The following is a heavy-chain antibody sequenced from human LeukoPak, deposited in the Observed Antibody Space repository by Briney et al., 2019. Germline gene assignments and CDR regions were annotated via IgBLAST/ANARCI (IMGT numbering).Heavy chain of an antibody. Sequence: PSETLSLTRTVSGGSISPYYWTWIRQSPGKGLEWIGYIHHSGSTNYNPSLKSRVTISVDTSKNQFSLKLSSVTAADTAVYYCARESSSSGDAFDIWGQGTMVTVSS. J-gene: IGHJ3*02. CDR2: IHHSGST. D-gene: IGHD3-22*01. CDR1: GGSISPYY. V-gene: IGHV4-59*01. CDR3: ARESSSSGDAFDI.